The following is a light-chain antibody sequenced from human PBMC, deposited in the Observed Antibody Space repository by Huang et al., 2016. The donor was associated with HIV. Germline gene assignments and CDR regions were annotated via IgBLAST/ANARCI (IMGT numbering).Light chain of an antibody. CDR3: QQYNNWPPIT. CDR2: GAS. J-gene: IGKJ5*01. V-gene: IGKV3-15*01. Sequence: EIVMTQSPVTLSVSPGERATLSCRASQCVSSNLAWYQQKPGQAPRLLIYGASTRATGVPARFSGSGSGTEFTLTISSLQSEDFALYYCQQYNNWPPITFGRGTRLEIK. CDR1: QCVSSN.